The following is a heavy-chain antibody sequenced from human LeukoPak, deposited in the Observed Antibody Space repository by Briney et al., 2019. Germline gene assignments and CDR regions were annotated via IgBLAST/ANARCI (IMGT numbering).Heavy chain of an antibody. V-gene: IGHV1-18*01. J-gene: IGHJ3*02. CDR3: ARDWVGSGSYYIKIDI. CDR2: ISAYNGNT. CDR1: GYTFTSYG. Sequence: ASVKVSCKASGYTFTSYGISWVRQAPGQGLEWMGWISAYNGNTNYAQKLQGRVTMTTDTSTSTAYMELRSLRSDDTAVYYCARDWVGSGSYYIKIDIWGQGTMVTVSS. D-gene: IGHD3-10*01.